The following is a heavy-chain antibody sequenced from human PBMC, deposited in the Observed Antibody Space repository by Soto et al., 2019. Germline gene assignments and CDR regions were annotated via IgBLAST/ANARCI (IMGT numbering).Heavy chain of an antibody. V-gene: IGHV2-5*02. CDR1: GFSLSSPAVG. CDR2: IHWDDDK. J-gene: IGHJ4*02. CDR3: AHGSGWLSDY. D-gene: IGHD6-19*01. Sequence: QITLKESGPTLVKPTQTLTLTCTFSGFSLSSPAVGVNWIRQPPGKALEWLALIHWDDDKQYSPSLRSRLTITKDTSKNQVVLTMTNVDPVDTATYYCAHGSGWLSDYWGQGTLVTVSS.